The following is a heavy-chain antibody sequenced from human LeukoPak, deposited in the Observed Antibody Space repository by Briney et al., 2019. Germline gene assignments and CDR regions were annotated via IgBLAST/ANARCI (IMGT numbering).Heavy chain of an antibody. Sequence: GGSLRLSCAASGFTFSSYAMSWVRQAPGKGLEWVSAISGSGGSTYYADSVKGRFTISRDNSKNTLYLQMNSLRAEDTAVYYCAKLMTYHIYHSSSGNAFDIWGQGTMVTVSS. CDR1: GFTFSSYA. CDR2: ISGSGGST. J-gene: IGHJ3*02. V-gene: IGHV3-23*01. D-gene: IGHD6-6*01. CDR3: AKLMTYHIYHSSSGNAFDI.